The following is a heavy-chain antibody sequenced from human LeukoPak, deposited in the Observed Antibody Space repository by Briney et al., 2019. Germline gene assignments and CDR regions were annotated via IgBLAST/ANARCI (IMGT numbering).Heavy chain of an antibody. J-gene: IGHJ4*02. D-gene: IGHD6-19*01. CDR1: GYIFTSYG. Sequence: ASVKVSCKASGYIFTSYGISWVRQAPGQGLERMGWISAYNGNTNYAQKFQGRVTLTTDTSTSTAYMELRSLRSDDTAVYYCARDEGGAAVANYWGQGTLVTVSS. V-gene: IGHV1-18*01. CDR2: ISAYNGNT. CDR3: ARDEGGAAVANY.